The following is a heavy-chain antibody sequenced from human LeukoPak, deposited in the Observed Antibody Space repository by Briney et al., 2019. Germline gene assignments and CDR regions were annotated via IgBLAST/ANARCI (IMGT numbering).Heavy chain of an antibody. CDR3: ARAQLWSDVI. CDR2: ISGSGGST. CDR1: GFTFSSYA. Sequence: GGSLRLSYAASGFTFSSYAMSWVRQAPGKGLEWVSAISGSGGSTYYADSVKGRFTISRDNAKNTLYLQMNSLRAEDTAVYYCARAQLWSDVIWGQGTMVTVSS. J-gene: IGHJ3*02. V-gene: IGHV3-23*01. D-gene: IGHD5-18*01.